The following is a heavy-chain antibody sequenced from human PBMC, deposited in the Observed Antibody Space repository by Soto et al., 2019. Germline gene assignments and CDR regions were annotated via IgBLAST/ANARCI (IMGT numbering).Heavy chain of an antibody. Sequence: SGPTLVNPTQTLTLTCTFSGFSLSTSGMCVSWIRQPPGKALEWLALIDWDDDKYYSTSLKTRLTISEDTSKNQVVLTMTNMDPVDTATYYCARIRYSSSWDFYYFDYWGQGTLVTVSS. D-gene: IGHD6-13*01. CDR1: GFSLSTSGMC. CDR3: ARIRYSSSWDFYYFDY. J-gene: IGHJ4*02. CDR2: IDWDDDK. V-gene: IGHV2-70*01.